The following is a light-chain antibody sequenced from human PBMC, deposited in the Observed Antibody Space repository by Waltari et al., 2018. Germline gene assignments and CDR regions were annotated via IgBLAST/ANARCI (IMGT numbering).Light chain of an antibody. J-gene: IGLJ3*02. Sequence: CYQRPTGKCPRRMVFGASKGRSGVSNRVSGSEAANAGSLIISGLQADDEADYYCCSYAGSGSWVFGGGTKVTVI. CDR3: CSYAGSGSWV. CDR2: GAS. V-gene: IGLV2-23*01.